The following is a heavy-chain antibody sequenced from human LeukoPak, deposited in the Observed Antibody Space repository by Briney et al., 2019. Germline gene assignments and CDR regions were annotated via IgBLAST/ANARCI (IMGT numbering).Heavy chain of an antibody. CDR3: AKDGGPTVTTNMDV. D-gene: IGHD4-17*01. Sequence: GRSLRLSCAASGFTFSSYGMHWVRQAPGKGLEWMAVISYDGSNKYYADSVKGRFTISRDNSKNTLYLQMNSLRAEDTAVYYCAKDGGPTVTTNMDVWGQGTTVTVSS. J-gene: IGHJ6*02. CDR1: GFTFSSYG. V-gene: IGHV3-30*18. CDR2: ISYDGSNK.